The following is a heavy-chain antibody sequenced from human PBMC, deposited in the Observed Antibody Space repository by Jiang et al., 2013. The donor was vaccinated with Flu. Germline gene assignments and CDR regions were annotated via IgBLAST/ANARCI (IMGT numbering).Heavy chain of an antibody. Sequence: PGQGLEWMGWINPNSGRHKLCTEVQGRVTMTRDTSISTAYMELSRLRSDDTAVYYCARPYYDFWSGYSPFDYWGQGTLVTVSS. J-gene: IGHJ4*02. CDR2: INPNSGRH. CDR3: ARPYYDFWSGYSPFDY. V-gene: IGHV1-2*02. D-gene: IGHD3-3*01.